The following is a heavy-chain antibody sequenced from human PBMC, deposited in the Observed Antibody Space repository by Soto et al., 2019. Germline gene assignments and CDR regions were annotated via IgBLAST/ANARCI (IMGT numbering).Heavy chain of an antibody. CDR3: THSPWGAAPDY. CDR2: IYWNDDK. V-gene: IGHV2-5*01. CDR1: GSSLSARGVG. Sequence: PTLVNPTQTLTLTCSFSGSSLSARGVGVGCIRKPPGKALEWLALIYWNDDKRYSPSVKSRLTVTGDTSKNQVVLTMADMDPVDTATYYCTHSPWGAAPDYWGQGAPVTVS. D-gene: IGHD3-16*01. J-gene: IGHJ4*02.